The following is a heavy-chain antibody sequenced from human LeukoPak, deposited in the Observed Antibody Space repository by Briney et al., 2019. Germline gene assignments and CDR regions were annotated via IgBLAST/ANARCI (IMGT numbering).Heavy chain of an antibody. J-gene: IGHJ4*02. Sequence: GGSLRLSCEVSGFTFSSFSINWVRQAPGKGLEWVSTVNADGGNTYYADSVKGRFTISRDNSKSTLILQMNSLRVEDTALYYCTKRVKYGGTWDHFADWGQGTLVTVSS. CDR2: VNADGGNT. CDR1: GFTFSSFS. CDR3: TKRVKYGGTWDHFAD. D-gene: IGHD1-26*01. V-gene: IGHV3-23*01.